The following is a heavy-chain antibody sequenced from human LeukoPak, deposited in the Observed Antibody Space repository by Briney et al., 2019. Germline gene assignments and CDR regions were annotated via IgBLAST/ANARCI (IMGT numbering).Heavy chain of an antibody. CDR1: GGSISSYY. CDR3: ARHLADGSSWYERPFDF. J-gene: IGHJ4*02. CDR2: IHYSGST. Sequence: SETLSLTCTVSGGSISSYYWSWIRQPPGKGLEWIGYIHYSGSTSYSPSLRSRLTVSVGTSKNQFSLKLTSVTAADAAVYYCARHLADGSSWYERPFDFWGQGTLVTVSS. V-gene: IGHV4-59*08. D-gene: IGHD6-13*01.